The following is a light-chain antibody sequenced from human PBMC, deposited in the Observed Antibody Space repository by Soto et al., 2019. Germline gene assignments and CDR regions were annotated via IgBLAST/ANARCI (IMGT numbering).Light chain of an antibody. Sequence: DIQMTQSPSTLSGSVGDRVTITCRASQSISSWLAWYQQKPGKAPKLLIYDASSLESGVPSRFRGSGSGTEFTLTISSLPPDDFETYYCQQYNSYSQTFGQGTKVDIK. CDR1: QSISSW. J-gene: IGKJ1*01. CDR2: DAS. CDR3: QQYNSYSQT. V-gene: IGKV1-5*01.